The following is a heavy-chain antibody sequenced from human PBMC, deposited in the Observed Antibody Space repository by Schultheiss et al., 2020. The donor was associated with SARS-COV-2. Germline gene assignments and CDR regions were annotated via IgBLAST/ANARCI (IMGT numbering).Heavy chain of an antibody. CDR2: INHSGST. V-gene: IGHV4-34*01. D-gene: IGHD3-3*01. J-gene: IGHJ6*03. CDR1: GGSFSGYY. CDR3: ARGGNYDFWSGYYYYYYYMDV. Sequence: SETLSLTCAVYGGSFSGYYWSWIRQPPGKGLEWIGEINHSGSTNYNPSLKSRVTISVDTSKNQFSLKLSSVTAADTAVYYCARGGNYDFWSGYYYYYYYMDVWGKGTTVTVSS.